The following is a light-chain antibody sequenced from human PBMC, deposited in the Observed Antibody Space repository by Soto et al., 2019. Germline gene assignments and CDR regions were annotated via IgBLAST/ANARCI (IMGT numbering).Light chain of an antibody. V-gene: IGLV2-14*01. J-gene: IGLJ1*01. Sequence: QSALTQPASVSGSPGQSITISCTGTSSDVGGYNYVSWYQQHPGKAPKLVIYDVSNRPSGVSNRFSGSKSGNTASLTISGLQAEDEADYYCSSYTSSSTPCVFGTGTKVTVL. CDR2: DVS. CDR1: SSDVGGYNY. CDR3: SSYTSSSTPCV.